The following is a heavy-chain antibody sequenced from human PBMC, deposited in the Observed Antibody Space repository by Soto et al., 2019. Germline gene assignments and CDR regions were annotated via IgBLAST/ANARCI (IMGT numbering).Heavy chain of an antibody. CDR3: ARGGEPLGYYGLDV. J-gene: IGHJ6*02. V-gene: IGHV4-61*01. Sequence: ETLSLTCSVSGGSVRSGNHFWNWIRQPPGRGLEWLGYMYYTGVTNYNPSLKSRVSMSVDTSKDQFSLNLTSLTAADTAVYYCARGGEPLGYYGLDVWGQGTTVTVSS. CDR2: MYYTGVT. CDR1: GGSVRSGNHF.